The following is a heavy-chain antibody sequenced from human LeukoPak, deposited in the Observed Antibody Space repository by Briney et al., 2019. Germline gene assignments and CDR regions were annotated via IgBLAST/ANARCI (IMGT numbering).Heavy chain of an antibody. J-gene: IGHJ2*01. Sequence: SETLSLTCTVSGGSISSYYWSWIRQPPGKGLEWIGYIYYSGSTNYNPSLKSRVTISVDTSKNQFSLKLSSVTAADTAVYYCASTVVTALGWYFDLWGRGTLVTVSS. CDR3: ASTVVTALGWYFDL. CDR1: GGSISSYY. V-gene: IGHV4-59*01. CDR2: IYYSGST. D-gene: IGHD2-21*02.